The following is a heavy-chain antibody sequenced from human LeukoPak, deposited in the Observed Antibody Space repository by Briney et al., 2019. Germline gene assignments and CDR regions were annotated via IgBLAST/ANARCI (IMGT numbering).Heavy chain of an antibody. J-gene: IGHJ4*02. V-gene: IGHV3-21*01. CDR1: GFTFSSYS. Sequence: GGSLRLSCAASGFTFSSYSMNWVRQAPGKGLEWVSSISSSSSYIYYADSVKGRFTISRDNAKNSLYLQMNSLRAEDTAVYYCARDRGYCSGGSCYPFDYWGQGTLVTVSS. D-gene: IGHD2-15*01. CDR3: ARDRGYCSGGSCYPFDY. CDR2: ISSSSSYI.